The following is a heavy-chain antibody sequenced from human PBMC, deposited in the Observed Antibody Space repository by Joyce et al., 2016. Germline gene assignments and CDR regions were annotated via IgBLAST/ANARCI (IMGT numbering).Heavy chain of an antibody. CDR2: ISYDGKDT. CDR1: CFTFGGHS. J-gene: IGHJ4*02. V-gene: IGHV3-30*04. CDR3: ARDGPKTTWDPGYYFDF. D-gene: IGHD1-14*01. Sequence: QVKLVESGGGVVQPGRSLRLSCAASCFTFGGHSMYWVRQAPGKGLDWVAIISYDGKDTYYGDSMKGRFTISRDNSKNTVYLQVDSLRTEDTAVYYCARDGPKTTWDPGYYFDFWGQGTLVTVSS.